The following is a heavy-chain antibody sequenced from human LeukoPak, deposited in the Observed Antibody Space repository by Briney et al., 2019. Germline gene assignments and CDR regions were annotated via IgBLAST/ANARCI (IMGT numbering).Heavy chain of an antibody. J-gene: IGHJ4*02. CDR3: ASLYGDYVGSDY. CDR1: GYSFTVYY. V-gene: IGHV1-2*02. D-gene: IGHD4-17*01. CDR2: INPNSGGT. Sequence: VASVKVSCKASGYSFTVYYMHWVRQAPGQGLEWMGWINPNSGGTNYAQKFLGRVTMTRDTSISTAYMELSRLRSDDTAVYYCASLYGDYVGSDYWGREPWSPSPQ.